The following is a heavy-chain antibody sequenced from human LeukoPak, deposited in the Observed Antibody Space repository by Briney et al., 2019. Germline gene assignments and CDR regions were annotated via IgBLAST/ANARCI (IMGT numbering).Heavy chain of an antibody. D-gene: IGHD6-13*01. Sequence: GGSLRLSCAASGFTFSSYGMHWVRQAPGKGLEWVAVISYDGSNKYYADSVKGRFTICRDNSKNTLYLQMNSLRAEDTAVYYCAKESWAAGRRGYFDYWGQGTLVTVSS. CDR2: ISYDGSNK. CDR1: GFTFSSYG. J-gene: IGHJ4*02. CDR3: AKESWAAGRRGYFDY. V-gene: IGHV3-30*18.